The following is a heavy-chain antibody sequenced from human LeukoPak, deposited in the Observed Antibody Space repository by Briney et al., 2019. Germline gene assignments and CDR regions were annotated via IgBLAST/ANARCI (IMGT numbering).Heavy chain of an antibody. Sequence: GGSLRLSCAASGFTFSNAWMSWVRQAPGKGLEWVGRIKSKTDGGTTDYAAPVKGRFTISRDDSKNTLYLQMNSLKTEDTAVYYCTTGGVVVTAIHYYYYYYMDVWGKGTTVTVSS. J-gene: IGHJ6*03. CDR2: IKSKTDGGTT. V-gene: IGHV3-15*01. D-gene: IGHD2-21*02. CDR1: GFTFSNAW. CDR3: TTGGVVVTAIHYYYYYYMDV.